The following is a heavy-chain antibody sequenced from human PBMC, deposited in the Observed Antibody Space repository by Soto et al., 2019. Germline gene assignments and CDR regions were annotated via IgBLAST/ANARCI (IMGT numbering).Heavy chain of an antibody. J-gene: IGHJ6*02. CDR2: IIPIFGTA. CDR1: GGTFSSYA. V-gene: IGHV1-69*12. D-gene: IGHD3-3*01. Sequence: QVQLVQSGAEVKKPGSSVKVSCKASGGTFSSYAISWVRQAPGQGLEWMGGIIPIFGTANYAQKFQGRVTITADESTITAYMELSSLRSEDTAVYYCASYLYDFYPFDYYYGMDVWGQGTTVTVSS. CDR3: ASYLYDFYPFDYYYGMDV.